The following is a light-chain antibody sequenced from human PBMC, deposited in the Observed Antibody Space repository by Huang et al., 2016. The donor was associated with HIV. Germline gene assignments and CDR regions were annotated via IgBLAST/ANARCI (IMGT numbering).Light chain of an antibody. Sequence: EKVMTQSPATLSVAPGERATLSCRASQSVSSNLAWYQQKPGQAPRLLMYGASTRATGIPARFSGSGSGTEFTLTISSLQSEDCAVYYCQQYNNWPWTFGQGTKVEIK. CDR3: QQYNNWPWT. CDR2: GAS. J-gene: IGKJ1*01. V-gene: IGKV3-15*01. CDR1: QSVSSN.